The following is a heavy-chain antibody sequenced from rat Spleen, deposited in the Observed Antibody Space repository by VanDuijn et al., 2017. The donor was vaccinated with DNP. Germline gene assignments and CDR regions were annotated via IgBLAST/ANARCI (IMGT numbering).Heavy chain of an antibody. CDR3: TRHDYYDNYIDF. CDR1: GFTFNNYG. V-gene: IGHV5S13*01. J-gene: IGHJ2*01. Sequence: EVQLVESGGGLVQPGGSLELACAASGFTFNNYGMAWVRQAPTKGLEWVASITSGGDYTFYRDSVKGRFTISRDNAQNTQFLQMDSLRSEDTATYYCTRHDYYDNYIDFWGQGVMVTVSS. D-gene: IGHD1-2*01. CDR2: ITSGGDYT.